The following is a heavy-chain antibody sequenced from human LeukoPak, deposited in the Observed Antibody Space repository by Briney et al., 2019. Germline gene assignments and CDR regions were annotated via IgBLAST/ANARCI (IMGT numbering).Heavy chain of an antibody. J-gene: IGHJ4*02. Sequence: PSETLSLTCTVSGGSISSYYWSWIRQPAGKGLEWIGRIYSTGSTNYDPSLKSRVTMSVDTSKNQFSLRLRSVTAADTAVYYCARQIASAGTAGFDFWGQGALVTVSS. D-gene: IGHD6-13*01. CDR3: ARQIASAGTAGFDF. CDR2: IYSTGST. CDR1: GGSISSYY. V-gene: IGHV4-4*07.